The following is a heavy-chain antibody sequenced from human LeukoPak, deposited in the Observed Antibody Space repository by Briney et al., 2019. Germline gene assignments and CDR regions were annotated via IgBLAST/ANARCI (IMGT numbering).Heavy chain of an antibody. CDR3: ARGCDGYNYWCIDY. CDR1: GYTFTSYG. CDR2: ISAHNGNT. J-gene: IGHJ4*02. V-gene: IGHV1-18*01. D-gene: IGHD5-24*01. Sequence: ASVKVSCKASGYTFTSYGISWVRQAPGQGLEWMGWISAHNGNTNYAQKLQGRVTMTTDTSTSTAYMELRSLRSDDTAVYYCARGCDGYNYWCIDYWGQGTLVTVSS.